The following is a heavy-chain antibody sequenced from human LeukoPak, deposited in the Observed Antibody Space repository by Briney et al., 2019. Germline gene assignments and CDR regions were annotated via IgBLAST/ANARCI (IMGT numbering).Heavy chain of an antibody. J-gene: IGHJ4*02. CDR1: GGSISSYY. CDR2: IYTSGST. Sequence: NPSETLSLTCTVSGGSISSYYWSWIRQPAGKGLEWIGRIYTSGSTNYNPSLKSRVTMSVDTSKNQFSLKLSSVTAADTAVYYCARESPYYYDSSGYLDYWGQGTLVTVSS. D-gene: IGHD3-22*01. V-gene: IGHV4-4*07. CDR3: ARESPYYYDSSGYLDY.